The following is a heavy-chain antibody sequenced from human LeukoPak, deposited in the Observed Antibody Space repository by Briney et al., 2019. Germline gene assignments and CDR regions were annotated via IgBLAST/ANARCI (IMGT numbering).Heavy chain of an antibody. CDR1: GGSISSSSYY. V-gene: IGHV4-39*07. J-gene: IGHJ4*02. D-gene: IGHD2-21*01. Sequence: SETLSLTCTVSGGSISSSSYYWGWIRQPPGKGLEWIGSIYYSGSTYYNPSLKSRVTISVDTSKNQFSLKLSSVTAADTAVYYCARDRQPSLWSSFDYWGQGTLVTVSS. CDR3: ARDRQPSLWSSFDY. CDR2: IYYSGST.